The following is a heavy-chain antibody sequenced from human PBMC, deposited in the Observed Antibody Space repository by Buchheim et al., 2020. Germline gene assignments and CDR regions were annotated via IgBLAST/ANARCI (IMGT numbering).Heavy chain of an antibody. J-gene: IGHJ4*02. CDR1: GGSISSYY. CDR3: ARLPYCSSTSCYGFDY. V-gene: IGHV4-59*08. D-gene: IGHD2-2*01. Sequence: QVQLQESGPGLVKPSETLSLTCTVSGGSISSYYWSWIQQPPGKGLEWIGYIYYSGSTNYNPSLKRRVTISVDTSKNQFSLKLSSVTAADTAVYYCARLPYCSSTSCYGFDYWGQGTL. CDR2: IYYSGST.